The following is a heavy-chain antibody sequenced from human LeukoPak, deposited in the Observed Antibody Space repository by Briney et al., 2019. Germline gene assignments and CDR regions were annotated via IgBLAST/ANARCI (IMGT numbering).Heavy chain of an antibody. Sequence: GESLKISCKGSGYRFTSYWIGWVRQMPGKGLERMGIIYPGDSDTRYSPSFQGQVTISADKSISTAYLQWSSLKASDTAMYYCGRPLPDLYGESGHDAFDIWGQGTMVTVSS. V-gene: IGHV5-51*01. CDR2: IYPGDSDT. CDR3: GRPLPDLYGESGHDAFDI. CDR1: GYRFTSYW. D-gene: IGHD4-17*01. J-gene: IGHJ3*02.